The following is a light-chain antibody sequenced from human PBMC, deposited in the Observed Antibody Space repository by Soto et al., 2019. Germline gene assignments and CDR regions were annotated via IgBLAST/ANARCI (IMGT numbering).Light chain of an antibody. CDR2: GAS. Sequence: DIVLTQSPGTLSLCPGERATLSCRASQSVSSNYLAWYQQKPGQAPRPLIHGASTRATGVPDRFSGSGSGTDFTLTISRLEPEDFAVYHCQQYGSLSWTFGQRTKVDIK. J-gene: IGKJ1*01. CDR1: QSVSSNY. V-gene: IGKV3-20*01. CDR3: QQYGSLSWT.